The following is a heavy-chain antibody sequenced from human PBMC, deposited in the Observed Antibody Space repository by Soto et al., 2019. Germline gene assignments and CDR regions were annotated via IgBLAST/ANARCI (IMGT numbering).Heavy chain of an antibody. J-gene: IGHJ4*02. CDR2: IFSNDEK. CDR1: GFSLSNARMG. V-gene: IGHV2-26*01. Sequence: SGPTLVNPTETLTLTCTVSGFSLSNARMGVSWIRQPPGKALEWLAHIFSNDEKSYSTSLKSRLTISKDTSKSQVVLTMTNMDPVDTATYYCARIREHCGGDCYRYYFDYWGQGTLVTVSS. CDR3: ARIREHCGGDCYRYYFDY. D-gene: IGHD2-21*02.